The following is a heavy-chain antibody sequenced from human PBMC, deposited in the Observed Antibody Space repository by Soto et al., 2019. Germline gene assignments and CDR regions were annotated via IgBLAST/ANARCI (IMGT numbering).Heavy chain of an antibody. CDR1: GGTFSRYA. V-gene: IGHV1-69*01. Sequence: QVQLVQSGAEVKKPGSSVKVSCKASGGTFSRYAINWVRQAPVQGLEWMGGIIPLFRKPNYAQRFQGRVTITADESTSPAYMELSSLRSEDTAVYYCARDGTLYDSSAYYYLYWGQGTLVTVSS. J-gene: IGHJ4*02. CDR3: ARDGTLYDSSAYYYLY. CDR2: IIPLFRKP. D-gene: IGHD3-22*01.